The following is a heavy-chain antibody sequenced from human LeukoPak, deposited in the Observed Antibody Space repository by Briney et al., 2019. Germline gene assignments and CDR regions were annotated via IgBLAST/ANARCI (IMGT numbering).Heavy chain of an antibody. CDR1: GGSFSGYY. D-gene: IGHD3-16*01. Sequence: SETLSLTCAVYGGSFSGYYWSWIRQPPGKGLEWIGEINHSGSTNYNPSLKSRVTISVDTSKNQFSLKLSSVTAADTAVYYCARGPAGYGAGEPMYYFDYWGQGTLVTVSS. CDR3: ARGPAGYGAGEPMYYFDY. V-gene: IGHV4-34*01. CDR2: INHSGST. J-gene: IGHJ4*02.